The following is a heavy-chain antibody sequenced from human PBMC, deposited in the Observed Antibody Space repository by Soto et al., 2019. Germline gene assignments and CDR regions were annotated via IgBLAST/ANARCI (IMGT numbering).Heavy chain of an antibody. V-gene: IGHV1-18*01. CDR2: ISAYNGNT. CDR1: GYTFTSYG. J-gene: IGHJ5*02. CDR3: ARDFYCDSSRYYYRSWFDP. Sequence: ASVKVSCKASGYTFTSYGISWVRQAPGQGLEWMGWISAYNGNTNYAQKLQGRVTMTTDTSTSTAYMELRSLRSDDTAVYYCARDFYCDSSRYYYRSWFDPCDKGTLVTVSS. D-gene: IGHD3-22*01.